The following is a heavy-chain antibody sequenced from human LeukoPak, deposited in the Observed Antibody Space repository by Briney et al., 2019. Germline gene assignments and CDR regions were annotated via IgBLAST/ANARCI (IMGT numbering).Heavy chain of an antibody. CDR1: GFTFSIYA. Sequence: AGGSLRLSCAASGFTFSIYAMSLVRQAPGKGLEWVSIISGSGGSTYYADSVKGRFTISRDNSKNTLYLQMNSLRAEDTAVYYCAKGDRSSTSCYIDFWGQGTLVTVSS. CDR3: AKGDRSSTSCYIDF. J-gene: IGHJ4*02. V-gene: IGHV3-23*01. D-gene: IGHD2-2*02. CDR2: ISGSGGST.